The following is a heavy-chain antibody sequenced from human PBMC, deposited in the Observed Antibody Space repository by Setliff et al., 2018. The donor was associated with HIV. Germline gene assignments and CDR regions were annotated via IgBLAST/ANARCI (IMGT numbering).Heavy chain of an antibody. Sequence: PGGSLRLSCEASGFTLSSYSMNWVRQAPGKGLEWVSYISLDSRAIYYADSVRGRFTISRDNARDSLDLQMNSLRAEDTAVYYCARDDGGSYSDYWGQGTLVTVSS. CDR3: ARDDGGSYSDY. CDR2: ISLDSRAI. D-gene: IGHD1-26*01. CDR1: GFTLSSYS. V-gene: IGHV3-48*04. J-gene: IGHJ4*02.